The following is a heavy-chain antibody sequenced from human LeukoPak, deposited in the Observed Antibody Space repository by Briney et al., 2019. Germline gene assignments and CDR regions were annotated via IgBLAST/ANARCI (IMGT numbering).Heavy chain of an antibody. Sequence: GGSLRLSCAASGFTFSSYEMNWVRHAPGEGLEWVSYISSSGSTTYYADSVKGRFTISRDNAKNSLYLQMTSLRAEDTAVYYCARAGSYYRGTFDYWGQGTLVTVSS. V-gene: IGHV3-48*03. J-gene: IGHJ4*02. D-gene: IGHD3-10*01. CDR3: ARAGSYYRGTFDY. CDR1: GFTFSSYE. CDR2: ISSSGSTT.